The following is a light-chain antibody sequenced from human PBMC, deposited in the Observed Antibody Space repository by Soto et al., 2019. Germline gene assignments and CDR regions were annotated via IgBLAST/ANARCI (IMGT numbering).Light chain of an antibody. CDR1: QDIRNH. J-gene: IGKJ3*01. V-gene: IGKV1-16*01. CDR2: DAS. Sequence: DIQMTQSPFSLSASVGDRVTITCRASQDIRNHLAWFQQKPGKAPKSLIYDASNLQSGVPSRFSGSGSGTDFTLTISSLQPEDFATYYCQHYYNYPYSFGPGTKVDFK. CDR3: QHYYNYPYS.